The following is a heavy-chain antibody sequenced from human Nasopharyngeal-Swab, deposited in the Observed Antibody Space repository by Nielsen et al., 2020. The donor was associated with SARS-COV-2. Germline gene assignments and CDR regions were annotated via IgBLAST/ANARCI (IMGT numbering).Heavy chain of an antibody. CDR3: ARGLNYYDRSGYYNY. J-gene: IGHJ4*02. Sequence: WIRQPPGKGLEWVSAISGSGGSTYYADSVRGRLTISRDNSKNTLYLQMNSLRAEDTAVYYCARGLNYYDRSGYYNYWGQGTLVTVSS. V-gene: IGHV3-23*01. CDR2: ISGSGGST. D-gene: IGHD3-22*01.